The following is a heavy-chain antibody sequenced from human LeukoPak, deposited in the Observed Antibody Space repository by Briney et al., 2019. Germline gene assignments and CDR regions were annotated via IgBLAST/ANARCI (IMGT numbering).Heavy chain of an antibody. D-gene: IGHD4/OR15-4a*01. CDR3: ARRAGAYSHPYDY. J-gene: IGHJ4*02. CDR2: ISGSGGST. Sequence: GGSLRLSCGASGFTFSSYAMSWVRQAPGKGLEWVSAISGSGGSTYYADSVKGRFTISRDNSKNTLYLQMNSLRAEDTAVYYCARRAGAYSHPYDYWGQGTLVTVSS. V-gene: IGHV3-23*01. CDR1: GFTFSSYA.